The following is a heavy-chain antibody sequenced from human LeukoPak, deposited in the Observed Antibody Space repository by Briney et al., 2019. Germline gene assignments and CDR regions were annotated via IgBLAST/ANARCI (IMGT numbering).Heavy chain of an antibody. CDR2: IIPIFGTA. V-gene: IGHV1-69*05. CDR1: GGTFSSYA. D-gene: IGHD2-15*01. CDR3: ARRTNRWYCSGGSCYEYFQH. Sequence: SVKVSCKASGGTFSSYAISWVRQAPGQGLEWMGRIIPIFGTANYAQKFQGRVTITTDESTSTAYMELSSLRSEDTAVYYCARRTNRWYCSGGSCYEYFQHWGQGTLVTVSS. J-gene: IGHJ1*01.